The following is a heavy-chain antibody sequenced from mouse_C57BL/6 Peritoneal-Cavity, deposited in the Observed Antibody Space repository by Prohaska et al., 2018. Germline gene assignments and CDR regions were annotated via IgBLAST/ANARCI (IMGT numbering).Heavy chain of an antibody. CDR3: ARYSPANFYFDY. CDR2: IRKKANGYTT. D-gene: IGHD1-2*01. J-gene: IGHJ2*01. Sequence: EVKLVESGGGLVQPGGSLSLSCAASGFTFTDYYMSLFRQPPGKELEWLCFIRKKANGYTTEYSASVKGRFTISRDNSQSILDLQMNALRAEDSATYYCARYSPANFYFDYWGQGTTLTVSS. CDR1: GFTFTDYY. V-gene: IGHV7-3*01.